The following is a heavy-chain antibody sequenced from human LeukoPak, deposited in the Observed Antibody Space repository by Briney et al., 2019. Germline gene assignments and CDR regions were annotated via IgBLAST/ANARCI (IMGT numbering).Heavy chain of an antibody. CDR3: ARTSGYRNWFEP. J-gene: IGHJ5*02. CDR2: ISTKTGNP. V-gene: IGHV7-4-1*02. CDR1: GYIFTDYA. D-gene: IGHD3-22*01. Sequence: ASVKVSCKASGYIFTDYAMNWVRQAPGQGREWMGWISTKTGNPTYGQGFTGRFVFSLDTSVSTAYLQISSLQTDDTAVYYCARTSGYRNWFEPWGQGTLVTVSS.